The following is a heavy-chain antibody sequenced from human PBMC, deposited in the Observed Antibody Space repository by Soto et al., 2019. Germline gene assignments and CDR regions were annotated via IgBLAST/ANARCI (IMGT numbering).Heavy chain of an antibody. Sequence: GGYLRLSCAASGFTFSSDAMSWVRQAPGKGLEWVSVISGSGGRTYYADSVKGRFTISRDNSQNTLYLQMNSLRAEDTAVYYCATPHLDCSTTSCYDYWGQGTLVAVSS. CDR1: GFTFSSDA. D-gene: IGHD2-2*01. V-gene: IGHV3-23*01. CDR3: ATPHLDCSTTSCYDY. CDR2: ISGSGGRT. J-gene: IGHJ4*02.